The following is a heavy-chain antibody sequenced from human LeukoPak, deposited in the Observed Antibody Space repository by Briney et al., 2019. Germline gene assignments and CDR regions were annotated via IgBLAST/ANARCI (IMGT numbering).Heavy chain of an antibody. CDR3: ARDGIVGATDLDH. V-gene: IGHV4-59*01. CDR2: IYYSGST. CDR1: GGSISSYY. J-gene: IGHJ4*02. Sequence: PSETLSLTCTVSGGSISSYYWSWIRQPPGKGLEWIGYIYYSGSTNYNPSLKSRVTISVDTSKNQFSLKLSSVTAADTAVYYCARDGIVGATDLDHWGQGTLVTVSS. D-gene: IGHD1-26*01.